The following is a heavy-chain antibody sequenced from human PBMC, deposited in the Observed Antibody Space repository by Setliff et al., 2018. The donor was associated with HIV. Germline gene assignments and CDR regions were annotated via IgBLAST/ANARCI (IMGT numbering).Heavy chain of an antibody. J-gene: IGHJ3*02. D-gene: IGHD2-2*01. CDR1: GDSINSDNYY. Sequence: KTSETLSLTCTVSGDSINSDNYYWSWIRQPAGKGLEWIGRIYTSGTTNYNPSLKTRVTFSVDTSKNQFSLRLSSVTAADTAIYFCARVTPFCSSTRCPEPYSAAYDIWGQGTMVTVSS. CDR3: ARVTPFCSSTRCPEPYSAAYDI. V-gene: IGHV4-61*02. CDR2: IYTSGTT.